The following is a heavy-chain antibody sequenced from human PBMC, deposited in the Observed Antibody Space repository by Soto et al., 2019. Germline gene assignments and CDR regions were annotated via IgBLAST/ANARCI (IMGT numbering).Heavy chain of an antibody. J-gene: IGHJ4*01. CDR3: VIRMNPLF. V-gene: IGHV3-21*06. CDR2: ISISSSDR. Sequence: GALRLSCAASGFTLRSYTMNWVRQSPVKGLEWVSSISISSSDRYYADSVRGRFTISRDNAKNALYLQMNRLRADDTAVYFCVIRMNPLFRGQGILFTVS. CDR1: GFTLRSYT.